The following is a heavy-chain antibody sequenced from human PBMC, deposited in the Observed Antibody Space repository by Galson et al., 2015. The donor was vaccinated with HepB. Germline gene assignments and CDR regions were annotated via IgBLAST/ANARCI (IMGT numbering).Heavy chain of an antibody. V-gene: IGHV1-69*13. CDR1: GGTFSSYA. CDR2: IIPIFGTA. D-gene: IGHD3-22*01. Sequence: SVKVSCKASGGTFSSYAISWVRQAPGQGLEWMGGIIPIFGTANYAQKFQGRVTITADESTSTAYMELSSLRSEDTAVYYCARDNSGYYSLHFDYWGQGTLVTVSS. J-gene: IGHJ4*02. CDR3: ARDNSGYYSLHFDY.